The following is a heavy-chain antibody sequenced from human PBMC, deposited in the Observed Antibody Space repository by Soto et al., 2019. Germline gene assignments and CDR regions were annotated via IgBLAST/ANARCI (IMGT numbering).Heavy chain of an antibody. J-gene: IGHJ4*02. D-gene: IGHD3-22*01. V-gene: IGHV1-46*01. Sequence: SVKVSCKASGYTFTSYYMHWVRQAPGQGLEWIGIINPSGGSTSYAQKCQGRVTMTRDTSTSTVYMELSSLRSEDTDVYYCARGATMTVAVITQGTSEFDYWGQGILLTLSS. CDR2: INPSGGST. CDR3: ARGATMTVAVITQGTSEFDY. CDR1: GYTFTSYY.